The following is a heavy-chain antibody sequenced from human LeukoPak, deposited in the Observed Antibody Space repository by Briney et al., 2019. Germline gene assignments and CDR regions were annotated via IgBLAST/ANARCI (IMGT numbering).Heavy chain of an antibody. CDR2: ISGSGGST. CDR3: ARTYGSGSLDY. J-gene: IGHJ4*02. D-gene: IGHD2-15*01. CDR1: GFTFSSYG. Sequence: GGSLRLSCAASGFTFSSYGMSWVRQAPGKGLEWVSAISGSGGSTYYADSVKGRFTISRDNSKNTLYLQMNGLTAEDTAVYYCARTYGSGSLDYGGQGTLVTVSS. V-gene: IGHV3-23*01.